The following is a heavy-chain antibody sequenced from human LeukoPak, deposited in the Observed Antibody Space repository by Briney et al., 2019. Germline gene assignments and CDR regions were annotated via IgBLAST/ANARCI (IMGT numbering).Heavy chain of an antibody. CDR3: ARDRGLYFRH. CDR2: IYYSGST. D-gene: IGHD3-10*01. V-gene: IGHV4-59*01. Sequence: SETLSLTCTVSGGSISSYYWSWIRQPPGKGLEWIGYIYYSGSTNYNPSLKSRVTISVDTSKNQFSLKLSSVTAADTAVYYCARDRGLYFRHWGQGTLVTVSS. J-gene: IGHJ1*01. CDR1: GGSISSYY.